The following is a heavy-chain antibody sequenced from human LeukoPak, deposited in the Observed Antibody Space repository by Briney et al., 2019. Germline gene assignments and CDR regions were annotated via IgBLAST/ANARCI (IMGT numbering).Heavy chain of an antibody. CDR2: IYHSGST. CDR1: GYSISSGYY. J-gene: IGHJ6*03. D-gene: IGHD6-13*01. Sequence: RSETLSLTCTVSGYSISSGYYWGWLRQPPGTGLEWIGSIYHSGSTYYNPSLKSRVTISVDTSKNQFSLKLSSVTAADTAVYYCARLGIAAAGTGKYYYYYYMDVWGKGTTVTISS. V-gene: IGHV4-38-2*02. CDR3: ARLGIAAAGTGKYYYYYYMDV.